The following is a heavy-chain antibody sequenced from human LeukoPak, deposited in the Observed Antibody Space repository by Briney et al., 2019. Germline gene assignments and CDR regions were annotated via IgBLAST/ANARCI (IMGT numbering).Heavy chain of an antibody. V-gene: IGHV1-46*01. D-gene: IGHD5-24*01. CDR2: INPSGGST. J-gene: IGHJ4*02. Sequence: ASAKVSCKASGYTFTSYYMHWVRQAPGQGLEWMGIINPSGGSTSYAQKFQGRVTMTRDTSTSTVYMELSSLRSEDTAVYYCASEGLRRDGSPPLDYWGQGTLVTVSS. CDR1: GYTFTSYY. CDR3: ASEGLRRDGSPPLDY.